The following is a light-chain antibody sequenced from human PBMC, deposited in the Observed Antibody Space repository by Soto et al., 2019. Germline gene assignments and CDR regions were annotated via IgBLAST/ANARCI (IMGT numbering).Light chain of an antibody. Sequence: DIVMTQSPDSLAVSLGERATINCKSSQSVLYSSNNKNYLAWYQQKPGQPPKLLIYWASTRASGVPDRFSGSGSGTDFTLTIGSLQAEDVAVYYCQQYYSTRLTFGGGTKVEIK. CDR2: WAS. CDR3: QQYYSTRLT. V-gene: IGKV4-1*01. CDR1: QSVLYSSNNKNY. J-gene: IGKJ4*01.